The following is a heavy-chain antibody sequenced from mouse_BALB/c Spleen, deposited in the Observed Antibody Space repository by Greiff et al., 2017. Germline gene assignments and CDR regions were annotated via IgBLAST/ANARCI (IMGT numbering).Heavy chain of an antibody. CDR3: ANGNLGVFEY. V-gene: IGHV1S137*01. CDR2: ISTYYGDA. J-gene: IGHJ2*01. D-gene: IGHD2-1*01. CDR1: GYTFTDYA. Sequence: QVQLQQSGAELVRPGVSVKISCKGSGYTFTDYAMHWVKQSHAKSLEWIGVISTYYGDASYNQKFKGKATMTVDKSSSTAYMELARLTSEDSAIYYCANGNLGVFEYWGQGTTRTVSS.